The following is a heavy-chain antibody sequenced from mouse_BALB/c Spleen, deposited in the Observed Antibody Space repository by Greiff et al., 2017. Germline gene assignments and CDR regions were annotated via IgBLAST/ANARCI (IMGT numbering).Heavy chain of an antibody. J-gene: IGHJ2*01. V-gene: IGHV5-17*02. CDR3: ARSVGNYYYFDY. Sequence: EVNVVESGGGLVQPGGSRKLSCAASGFTFSSFGMHWVRQAPEKGLEWVAYISSGSSTIYYADTVKGRFTISRDNPKNTLFLQMTSLRSEDTAMYYCARSVGNYYYFDYWGQGTTLTVSS. D-gene: IGHD2-1*01. CDR2: ISSGSSTI. CDR1: GFTFSSFG.